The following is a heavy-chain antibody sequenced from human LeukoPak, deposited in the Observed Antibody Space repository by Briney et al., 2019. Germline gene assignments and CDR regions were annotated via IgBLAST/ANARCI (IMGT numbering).Heavy chain of an antibody. CDR1: GGSISSYY. D-gene: IGHD6-19*01. J-gene: IGHJ5*02. CDR2: IYYSGST. CDR3: ARHSSGWYNWFDP. Sequence: SETLSLTCTVSGGSISSYYWSWIRQPPGKGLEWIGYIYYSGSTNYNPSLKSRVTISVDTSKNQFSLKQSSVTAADTAVYYCARHSSGWYNWFDPWGQGTLVTVSS. V-gene: IGHV4-59*08.